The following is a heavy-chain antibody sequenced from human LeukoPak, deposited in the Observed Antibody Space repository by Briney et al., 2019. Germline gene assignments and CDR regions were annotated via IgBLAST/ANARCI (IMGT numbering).Heavy chain of an antibody. CDR1: GFAFSTYA. CDR3: AKDPVLATPTFNWFDP. J-gene: IGHJ5*02. Sequence: GGSLRLSCAASGFAFSTYAMNWVRQAPGNGLEWISYSSSGGSTIYYADSVKGRFTISRDNSKNTLYLQMNSLRAEDTAVYYCAKDPVLATPTFNWFDPWGQGTLVTVSS. D-gene: IGHD2-8*01. CDR2: SSSGGSTI. V-gene: IGHV3-48*01.